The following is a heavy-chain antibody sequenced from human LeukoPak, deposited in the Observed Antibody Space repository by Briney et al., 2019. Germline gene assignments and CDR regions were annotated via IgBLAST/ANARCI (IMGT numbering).Heavy chain of an antibody. Sequence: GRSLRLSCAASGFTFDDYAMHWVRQAPGKGLEWVSGISWNSGSIGYADSVKGRLTISRDNAKNSLYLQMNSLRAEDTALYYCAKAARNYAAFDYWGQGTLVTVSS. D-gene: IGHD4-11*01. CDR1: GFTFDDYA. J-gene: IGHJ4*02. CDR3: AKAARNYAAFDY. V-gene: IGHV3-9*01. CDR2: ISWNSGSI.